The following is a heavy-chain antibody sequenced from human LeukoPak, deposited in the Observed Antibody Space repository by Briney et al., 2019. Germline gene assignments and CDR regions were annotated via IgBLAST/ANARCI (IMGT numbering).Heavy chain of an antibody. CDR2: IKSKTYGGTT. Sequence: GGSLRLSCAVSGLTFRNASMSWVRQAPGKGLEWVGRIKSKTYGGTTDYAAPVKGRFTISRDDSKNTLYLQMNSLTTEDTAVYFCAHRDTSMVRVDYWGQGTLVTVSS. D-gene: IGHD5-18*01. CDR1: GLTFRNAS. CDR3: AHRDTSMVRVDY. J-gene: IGHJ4*02. V-gene: IGHV3-15*01.